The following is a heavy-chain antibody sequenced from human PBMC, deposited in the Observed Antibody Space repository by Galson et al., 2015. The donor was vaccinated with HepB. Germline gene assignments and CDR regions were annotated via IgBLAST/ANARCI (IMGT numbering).Heavy chain of an antibody. D-gene: IGHD3-22*01. J-gene: IGHJ6*02. CDR2: IIPIFGTA. CDR3: AVSVVVVEHYYGMDV. CDR1: GGTFSSYG. V-gene: IGHV1-69*13. Sequence: SVKVSCKASGGTFSSYGISWVRQAPGQGLEWMGEIIPIFGTAKYSQKFQGRVTITADESTSTAYMELSRLRSEDTAVYYCAVSVVVVEHYYGMDVWGQGTTVTVSS.